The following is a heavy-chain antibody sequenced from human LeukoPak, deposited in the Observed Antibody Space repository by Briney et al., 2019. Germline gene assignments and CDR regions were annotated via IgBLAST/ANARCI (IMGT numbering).Heavy chain of an antibody. D-gene: IGHD1-26*01. CDR1: GFTFSTYA. V-gene: IGHV3-21*01. J-gene: IGHJ5*02. CDR2: ISSSSYI. Sequence: GGSLRLSCAASGFTFSTYAMSWVRQAPGKGLEWVSSISSSSYIYYADSVKGRFTISRDNAKNSLYLQMNSLRAEDTAVYYCARDRSGSYTWFDPWGQGTLVTASS. CDR3: ARDRSGSYTWFDP.